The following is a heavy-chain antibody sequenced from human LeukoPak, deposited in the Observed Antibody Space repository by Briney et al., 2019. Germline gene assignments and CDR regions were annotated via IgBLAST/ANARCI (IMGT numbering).Heavy chain of an antibody. Sequence: SETLSLTCAVYGGSFSGYYWSWIRQPPGKGLEWIGYIYYSGSTNYNPSLKSRVTISVDTSKNQFSLKLSSVTAADTAVYYCARSDDYYYYMDVWGKGTTVTISS. CDR2: IYYSGST. CDR3: ARSDDYYYYMDV. CDR1: GGSFSGYY. J-gene: IGHJ6*03. V-gene: IGHV4-59*01.